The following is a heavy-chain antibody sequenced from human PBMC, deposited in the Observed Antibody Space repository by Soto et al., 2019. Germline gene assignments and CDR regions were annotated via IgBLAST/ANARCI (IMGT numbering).Heavy chain of an antibody. D-gene: IGHD3-16*01. CDR2: IYYSGST. CDR3: ARGDPRLGGPSP. J-gene: IGHJ5*02. Sequence: QVQLQESGPGLVKPSQTLSLTCTVSGGSISSGVYYWSWIRHHPGKGLEWIGYIYYSGSTYYNPSLKSRLSISVDTSKNQFSLKLSSVTAADTAVYYCARGDPRLGGPSPWGQGALVTDSS. CDR1: GGSISSGVYY. V-gene: IGHV4-31*03.